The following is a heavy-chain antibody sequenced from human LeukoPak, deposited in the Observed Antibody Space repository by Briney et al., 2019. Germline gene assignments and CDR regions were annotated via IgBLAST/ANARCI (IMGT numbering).Heavy chain of an antibody. CDR3: ATDQLFYGDSRGY. CDR2: IFYSGST. CDR1: GDSINSSSYY. V-gene: IGHV4-39*02. Sequence: PSETLSLTCSVSGDSINSSSYYRGWIRQPPGKGLEWIGSIFYSGSTYYNPALKSRVTISVDTSKNHFSLKLSSVTAADTAVYYCATDQLFYGDSRGYWGQGTLVTVSS. J-gene: IGHJ4*02. D-gene: IGHD4-17*01.